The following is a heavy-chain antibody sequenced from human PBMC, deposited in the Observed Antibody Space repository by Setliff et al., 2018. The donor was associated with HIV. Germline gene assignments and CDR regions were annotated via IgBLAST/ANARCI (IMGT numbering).Heavy chain of an antibody. V-gene: IGHV3-33*01. J-gene: IGHJ4*02. CDR2: IWYDGSNK. Sequence: PGGSLRLSCAASGFTFSSYGMHWVRQAPGKGLEWVAVIWYDGSNKYYADSVKGRFTISRDNSKNTLYLQMNSLRAEDTAVYYCAREALVSSYYFDYWGQGTLVTVSS. CDR1: GFTFSSYG. D-gene: IGHD6-6*01. CDR3: AREALVSSYYFDY.